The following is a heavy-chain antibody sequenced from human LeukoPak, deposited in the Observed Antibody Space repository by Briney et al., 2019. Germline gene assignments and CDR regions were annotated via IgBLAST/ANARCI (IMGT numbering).Heavy chain of an antibody. Sequence: PSETLSLTCAVYGGSFSGYYWSWIRQPPGKGLEWIGEINHSGSTNYNPSLKSRVTISVDTSKNQFSLKLSSVTAADTAVYYCARRGAGAPYYYYMDVWGKGTTVTVSS. D-gene: IGHD3-10*01. CDR1: GGSFSGYY. CDR2: INHSGST. CDR3: ARRGAGAPYYYYMDV. V-gene: IGHV4-34*01. J-gene: IGHJ6*03.